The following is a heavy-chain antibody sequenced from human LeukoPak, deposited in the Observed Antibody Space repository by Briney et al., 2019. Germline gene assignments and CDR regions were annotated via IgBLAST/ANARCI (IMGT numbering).Heavy chain of an antibody. Sequence: PSETLSLTCAVYGGSFSGYYWSWIRQPPGKGLEWIGEINHSGSTNYNLSLKSRVTISVDTSKNQFSLKLSSVTAADTAVYYCARASRWYSSSWYFDYWGQGTLVTVSS. J-gene: IGHJ4*02. CDR3: ARASRWYSSSWYFDY. V-gene: IGHV4-34*01. D-gene: IGHD6-13*01. CDR2: INHSGST. CDR1: GGSFSGYY.